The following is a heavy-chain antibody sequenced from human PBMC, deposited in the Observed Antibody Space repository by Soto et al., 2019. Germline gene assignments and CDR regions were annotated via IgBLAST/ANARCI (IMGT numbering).Heavy chain of an antibody. Sequence: EVQLVESGGGLVMPGGSLRLSCAASGFTFSSAWMNWVRQAPGKGLEWVGRIKNKIDGGTTDYAAPVKGRFTISRAXSKDTLYLQMDSLETEDTAVYFCTVQPIPAVAGYYFYGMDVWGQGTTVTVSS. D-gene: IGHD6-19*01. CDR2: IKNKIDGGTT. J-gene: IGHJ6*02. V-gene: IGHV3-15*07. CDR1: GFTFSSAW. CDR3: TVQPIPAVAGYYFYGMDV.